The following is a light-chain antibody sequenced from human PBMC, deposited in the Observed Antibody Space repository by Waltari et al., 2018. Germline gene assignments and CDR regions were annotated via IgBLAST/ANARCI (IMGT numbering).Light chain of an antibody. CDR1: KIGIRS. CDR3: QVWDSNNDHAFWV. J-gene: IGLJ3*02. Sequence: SYVLTQPPSVSVAPGETASIACGGNKIGIRSVNLYQQKPGQAPVLVIYSDTDRPSGIPERFSGSNSGNTATLTISRVEAGDEADYYCQVWDSNNDHAFWVFGGGTNLTVL. CDR2: SDT. V-gene: IGLV3-21*04.